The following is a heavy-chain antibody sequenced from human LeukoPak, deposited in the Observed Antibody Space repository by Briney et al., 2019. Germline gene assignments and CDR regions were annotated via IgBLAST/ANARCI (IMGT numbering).Heavy chain of an antibody. CDR3: ASSPEYCSGGSCYSPYYLDY. J-gene: IGHJ4*02. Sequence: SQTLSLTCTVSGDSISSGSYYWSWIRQPAGKGLEWIGRIYTSGSTNYNPSLKSRVTISVDTSKNQFSLKLSSVTAADTAVYYCASSPEYCSGGSCYSPYYLDYWGQGTLVTVSS. D-gene: IGHD2-15*01. V-gene: IGHV4-61*02. CDR2: IYTSGST. CDR1: GDSISSGSYY.